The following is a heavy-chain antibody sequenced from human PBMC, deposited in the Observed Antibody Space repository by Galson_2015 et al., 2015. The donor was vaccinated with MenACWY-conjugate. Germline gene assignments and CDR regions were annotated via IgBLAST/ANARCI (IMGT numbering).Heavy chain of an antibody. D-gene: IGHD5/OR15-5a*01. Sequence: SLRLSCAVSGFTFRQYAMSWVRQAPGTGLEWVAIISDSGAATHYIDSVKGRFTISRDNSKNTLYLQMSRLRAEDTALYYCAKDVCMSVGGKGTPVSVSS. V-gene: IGHV3-23*01. CDR1: GFTFRQYA. J-gene: IGHJ6*04. CDR2: ISDSGAAT. CDR3: AKDVCMSV.